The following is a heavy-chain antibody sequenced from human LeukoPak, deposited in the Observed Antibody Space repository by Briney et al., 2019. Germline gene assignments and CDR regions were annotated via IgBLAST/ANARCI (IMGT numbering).Heavy chain of an antibody. CDR2: INHSGST. CDR1: GDSISSSSSY. Sequence: PSKTLSLTCTVSGDSISSSSSYWSWIRQPPGKGLEWIGEINHSGSTNYNPSLKSRVTISVDTSKNQFSLELSSVTAADTAVYYCARGRVVARYYYDSSGYYYFDYWGQGTLVTVSS. D-gene: IGHD3-22*01. V-gene: IGHV4-39*07. CDR3: ARGRVVARYYYDSSGYYYFDY. J-gene: IGHJ4*02.